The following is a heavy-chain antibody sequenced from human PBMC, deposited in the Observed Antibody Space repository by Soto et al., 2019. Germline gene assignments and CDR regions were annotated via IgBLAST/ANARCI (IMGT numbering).Heavy chain of an antibody. CDR1: GGTFSSYA. Sequence: QVQLVQSGAEVKKPGSSVKVSCKASGGTFSSYAISWVRQAPGQGLEWMGGIIPIFGTANYAQKFQGRVTITADESTSTAYMELSSLSSEDTAVYYCARDTRWELAPYYGMDVWGQGTTVTVSS. V-gene: IGHV1-69*01. CDR3: ARDTRWELAPYYGMDV. J-gene: IGHJ6*02. CDR2: IIPIFGTA. D-gene: IGHD1-26*01.